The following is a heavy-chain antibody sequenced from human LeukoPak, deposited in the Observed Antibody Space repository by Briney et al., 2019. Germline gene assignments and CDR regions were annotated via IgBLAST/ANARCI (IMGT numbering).Heavy chain of an antibody. CDR2: LRGNGDT. CDR3: ARARWNSNRHSVW. V-gene: IGHV3-23*01. D-gene: IGHD1-1*01. Sequence: GGSLRLSCAASGFSFSSNAMSWVRQAPARGLEWVSSLRGNGDTFYADSVKGRFTLSRDDSRNTVYLHLNNLRVEDSAVYYCARARWNSNRHSVWGGQGTPVT. CDR1: GFSFSSNA. J-gene: IGHJ4*01.